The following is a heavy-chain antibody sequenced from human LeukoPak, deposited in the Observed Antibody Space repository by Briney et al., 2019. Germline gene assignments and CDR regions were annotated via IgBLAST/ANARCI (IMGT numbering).Heavy chain of an antibody. CDR1: GFTFSSYA. Sequence: GGSLRLSCAASGFTFSSYAMSWVRQAPGKGLEWVSAISGSGGSTYYADSVKGRFTISRDNSKNTLYLQMNRLRAEDTSVYYCAKDLVLRYFDWLLLFDYWGQGTLVTVSS. D-gene: IGHD3-9*01. V-gene: IGHV3-23*01. J-gene: IGHJ4*02. CDR2: ISGSGGST. CDR3: AKDLVLRYFDWLLLFDY.